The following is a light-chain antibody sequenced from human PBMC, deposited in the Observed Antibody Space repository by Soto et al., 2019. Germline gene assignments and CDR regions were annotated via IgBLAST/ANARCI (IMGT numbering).Light chain of an antibody. CDR3: QQYFSMPLT. V-gene: IGKV4-1*01. J-gene: IGKJ4*01. Sequence: DIVMTQSPDSLAVSLGERATINCESSQTVLYSANNENYLAWYQQKPGQPPKLLIYWASTREYGVPDRFSGSGSGTHFTLTISSLQAEDVAVYYCQQYFSMPLTFGGGTKVEIK. CDR1: QTVLYSANNENY. CDR2: WAS.